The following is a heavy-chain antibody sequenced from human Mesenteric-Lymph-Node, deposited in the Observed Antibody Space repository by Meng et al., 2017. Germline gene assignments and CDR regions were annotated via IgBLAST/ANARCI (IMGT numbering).Heavy chain of an antibody. CDR3: ARDLTSPYYYYYGMDV. J-gene: IGHJ6*02. Sequence: GESLKISCAASGFTVSSNYMSWVRQAPGKGLEWVSLIYSGGTTHYADSVKGRFTISRDNSKNTVYLQMNSLRAEDTAVYYCARDLTSPYYYYYGMDVWGQGTTVTVSS. V-gene: IGHV3-66*02. D-gene: IGHD3-9*01. CDR1: GFTVSSNY. CDR2: IYSGGTT.